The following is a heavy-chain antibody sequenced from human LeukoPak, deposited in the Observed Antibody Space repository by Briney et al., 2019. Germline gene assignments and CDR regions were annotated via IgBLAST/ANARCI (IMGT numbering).Heavy chain of an antibody. Sequence: GGSLRLSCLAVEFTCSGRRMRWVRHAPGEGLESVAPIKQDGSETYYVDSVKGRFTISRDNAEKSLYLQMKSLRAEDTAVYYCAKARPAIAARVGYYYYGMDVWGQGTTVTVSS. CDR1: EFTCSGRR. CDR2: IKQDGSET. J-gene: IGHJ6*02. CDR3: AKARPAIAARVGYYYYGMDV. V-gene: IGHV3-7*01. D-gene: IGHD6-6*01.